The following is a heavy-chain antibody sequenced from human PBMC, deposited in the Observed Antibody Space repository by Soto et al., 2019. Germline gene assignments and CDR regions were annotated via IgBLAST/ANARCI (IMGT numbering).Heavy chain of an antibody. V-gene: IGHV1-69*01. J-gene: IGHJ6*02. Sequence: QVQLVQSGAEVKKPVSSVQVSCKASGGTFSSYAISWVRQAPGQGLEWMGGIIPIFGTANYAQKLQGRVTITADESTITAYMELSSLRSEDTAVYYCARGLYSGYARPVINPYGMDVWGQGNTVTVSS. D-gene: IGHD5-12*01. CDR2: IIPIFGTA. CDR1: GGTFSSYA. CDR3: ARGLYSGYARPVINPYGMDV.